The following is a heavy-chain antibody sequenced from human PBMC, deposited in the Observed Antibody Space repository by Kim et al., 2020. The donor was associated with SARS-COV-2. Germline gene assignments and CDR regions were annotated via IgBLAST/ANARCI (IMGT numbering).Heavy chain of an antibody. CDR2: INPSGGST. CDR3: ARDIDSSGYCDD. CDR1: GYTFTSYY. J-gene: IGHJ4*02. V-gene: IGHV1-46*01. Sequence: ASVKVSCKASGYTFTSYYMHWVRQAPGQGLEWMGIINPSGGSTSYTQKFQGRVTLTRDTSTSTVYLALSSLSYEDTAVYYCARDIDSSGYCDDWGQGTL. D-gene: IGHD3-22*01.